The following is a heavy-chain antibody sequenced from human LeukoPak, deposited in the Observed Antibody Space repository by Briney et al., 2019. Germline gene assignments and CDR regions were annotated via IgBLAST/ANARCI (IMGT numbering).Heavy chain of an antibody. Sequence: GGSLRLFCGASGFIESFNYVSYVREAPGKGLEGFSVIYSGRSTYYADSVKGRFTICRDNSKNTSYIQMNSMRAEDTAVYYCAKDRGRGYDSSGYYWRYYFDYWGQGTLVTVSS. D-gene: IGHD3-22*01. CDR2: IYSGRST. CDR1: GFIESFNY. J-gene: IGHJ4*02. V-gene: IGHV3-53*05. CDR3: AKDRGRGYDSSGYYWRYYFDY.